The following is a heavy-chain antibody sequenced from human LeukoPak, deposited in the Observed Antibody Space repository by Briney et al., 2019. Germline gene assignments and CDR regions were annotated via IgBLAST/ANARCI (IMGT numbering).Heavy chain of an antibody. CDR2: ISSSGNYI. CDR1: GFPFSSYH. Sequence: GGSLRLSCAASGFPFSSYHMNWVRQAPGKGLEWVSFISSSGNYIYYADSVKGRFTISRDNAKNSLYLQMNSLRAEDTAVYYCARVRDGLGEYWGQGTLVTVSS. V-gene: IGHV3-21*06. D-gene: IGHD3-16*01. CDR3: ARVRDGLGEY. J-gene: IGHJ4*02.